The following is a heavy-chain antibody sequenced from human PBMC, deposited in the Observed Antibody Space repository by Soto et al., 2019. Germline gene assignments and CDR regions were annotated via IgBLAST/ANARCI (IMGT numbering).Heavy chain of an antibody. V-gene: IGHV4-59*01. Sequence: SETLSLTCTVSGGAFSSYYWSWIRQPPGKGLEWIGYIYYTGSIIYNPSLKSRVTMSVDMSMKQFSLKLNSVTAADTAVYYCARTTTLENYFDYWGQGTLVTVSS. J-gene: IGHJ4*02. CDR2: IYYTGSI. CDR3: ARTTTLENYFDY. CDR1: GGAFSSYY. D-gene: IGHD2-15*01.